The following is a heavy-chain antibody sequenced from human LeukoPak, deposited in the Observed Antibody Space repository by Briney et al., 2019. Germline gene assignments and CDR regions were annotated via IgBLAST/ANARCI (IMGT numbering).Heavy chain of an antibody. V-gene: IGHV4-59*01. CDR3: ARGRARDGSFPWLDS. J-gene: IGHJ5*01. D-gene: IGHD3-10*01. Sequence: SETLSLTCSVSGDSIGSYYWTWTRQSAGKGLEWIGYIFYSGSTNYSPSLKSRVTISVDTSNNQFSLQLRSVTAADTAIYYCARGRARDGSFPWLDSWGQGTLVTVSS. CDR1: GDSIGSYY. CDR2: IFYSGST.